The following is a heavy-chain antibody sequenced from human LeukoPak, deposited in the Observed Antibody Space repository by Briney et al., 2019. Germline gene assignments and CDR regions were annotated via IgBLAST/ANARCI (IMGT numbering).Heavy chain of an antibody. CDR3: AKVKAAARGEYYFDY. CDR2: ISGSGGST. Sequence: PGGSLRLSCAASGFTFSSYAMSWVRQAPGKGLEWVSAISGSGGSTYYADSVKGRFTISRDNSKNTLYLQMNSLRAEDTAVYYCAKVKAAARGEYYFDYWGQGTLVTVSS. J-gene: IGHJ4*02. D-gene: IGHD3-16*01. V-gene: IGHV3-23*01. CDR1: GFTFSSYA.